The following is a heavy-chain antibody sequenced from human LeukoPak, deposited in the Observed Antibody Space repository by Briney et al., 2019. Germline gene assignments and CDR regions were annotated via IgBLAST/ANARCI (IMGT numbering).Heavy chain of an antibody. CDR2: INPNSGGT. D-gene: IGHD6-13*01. Sequence: GASVKVSCKASGYTFTNYYIHWVRQVPGQGLECMGWINPNSGGTNYAQKFQGRITMTRDTSISTAYMELSRLRSDDTAVYYCARESPGGLSSSWYRGFDYWGQGTLVTVSS. V-gene: IGHV1-2*02. J-gene: IGHJ4*02. CDR3: ARESPGGLSSSWYRGFDY. CDR1: GYTFTNYY.